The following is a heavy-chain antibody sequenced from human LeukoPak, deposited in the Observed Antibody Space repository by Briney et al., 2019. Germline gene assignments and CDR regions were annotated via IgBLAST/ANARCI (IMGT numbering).Heavy chain of an antibody. Sequence: ASVKVSCKASGYTFTSYGISWVRQSPGQGLEWMGWVSPYNGNTNYVQKLQDRVTMTTDTSTSTAYMELRSLRSDDTAVYYCARSISMIRGIRAAFDIWGQGTMVTVSS. CDR3: ARSISMIRGIRAAFDI. V-gene: IGHV1-18*01. D-gene: IGHD3-10*01. J-gene: IGHJ3*02. CDR2: VSPYNGNT. CDR1: GYTFTSYG.